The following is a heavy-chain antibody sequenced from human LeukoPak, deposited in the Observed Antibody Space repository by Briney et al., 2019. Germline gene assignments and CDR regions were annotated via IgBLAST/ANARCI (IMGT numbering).Heavy chain of an antibody. J-gene: IGHJ4*02. CDR2: INHSGST. CDR1: GGSFSGYY. CDR3: ARGPPIVVVPAAIFDY. V-gene: IGHV4-34*01. D-gene: IGHD2-2*02. Sequence: SETLSLTCAVYGGSFSGYYWSWIRQPPGKGLEWIGEINHSGSTNYNPSLKSRVTISVDTSKNQFSLKLSSVIAADTAVYYCARGPPIVVVPAAIFDYWGQGTLVTVSS.